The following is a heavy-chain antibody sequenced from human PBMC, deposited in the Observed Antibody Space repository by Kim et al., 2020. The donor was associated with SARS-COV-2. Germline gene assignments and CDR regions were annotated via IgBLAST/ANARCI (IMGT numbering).Heavy chain of an antibody. Sequence: SETLSLTCTVSGGSISSSSYYWGWIRQPPGKGLEWIGSIYYSGSTYYNPSLKSRVTISVDTSKNQFSLKLSSVTAADTAVYYCARAVVVTLSWYFDLWGRGTLVTVSS. CDR3: ARAVVVTLSWYFDL. V-gene: IGHV4-39*07. D-gene: IGHD2-21*02. J-gene: IGHJ2*01. CDR2: IYYSGST. CDR1: GGSISSSSYY.